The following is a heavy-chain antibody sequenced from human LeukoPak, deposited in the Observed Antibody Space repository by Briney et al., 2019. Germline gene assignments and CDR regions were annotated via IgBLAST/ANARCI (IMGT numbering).Heavy chain of an antibody. V-gene: IGHV4-38-2*02. Sequence: SETLSLTCTVSTYSISSGYYWGWIRQPPGKGLEWIGNIYHNGNTYYNPSLKSRVTISVDTSKKQFSLKLRTATAADTAVYYCARLGRFWSGPTNWFDPWGQGTLVTVSS. J-gene: IGHJ5*02. CDR3: ARLGRFWSGPTNWFDP. D-gene: IGHD3-3*01. CDR2: IYHNGNT. CDR1: TYSISSGYY.